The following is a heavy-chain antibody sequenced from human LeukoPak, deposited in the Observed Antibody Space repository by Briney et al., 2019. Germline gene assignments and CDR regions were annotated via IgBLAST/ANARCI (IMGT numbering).Heavy chain of an antibody. D-gene: IGHD2-2*01. Sequence: SGTLSLTCTVSGGSMTHYFWNWIRQPPGKGLEWIGYTHTSGSPDYSRSLKSRVTISLDTSKNQFSLMLSSVTAADTAVYFCARATQRYCSGTTCFPYWFDTWGQGTLATISS. CDR3: ARATQRYCSGTTCFPYWFDT. CDR1: GGSMTHYF. CDR2: THTSGSP. J-gene: IGHJ5*02. V-gene: IGHV4-4*09.